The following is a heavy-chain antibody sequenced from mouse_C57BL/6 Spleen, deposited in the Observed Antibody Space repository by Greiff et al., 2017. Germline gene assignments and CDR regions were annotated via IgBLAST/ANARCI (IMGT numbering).Heavy chain of an antibody. D-gene: IGHD1-1*01. Sequence: EVKLVESGGGLVKPGGSLKLSCAASGFTFRSYAMSWVRQTPEKRLEWVATISDGGSYTYYPDNVKGRFTISRDTAKNNLYLQMSHLKSEDTAMYYCARDPGYYYGSSSLYYFDYWGQGATLRVSS. CDR3: ARDPGYYYGSSSLYYFDY. V-gene: IGHV5-4*01. CDR1: GFTFRSYA. J-gene: IGHJ2*01. CDR2: ISDGGSYT.